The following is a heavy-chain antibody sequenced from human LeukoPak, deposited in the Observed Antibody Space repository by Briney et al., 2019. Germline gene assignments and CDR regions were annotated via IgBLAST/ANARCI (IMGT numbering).Heavy chain of an antibody. D-gene: IGHD3-10*01. CDR1: GYTFTDYSDYY. Sequence: ASVKVSCKASGYTFTDYSDYYIHWVRQAPGQGLEWMGWLSPHNGVTNYAQKFQGRVTMTRDTSISTAYMDLSSLKSDDTAVYYCVRSRGSGSYSTYYGMDVWGQGTTVTVSS. V-gene: IGHV1-2*02. CDR2: LSPHNGVT. CDR3: VRSRGSGSYSTYYGMDV. J-gene: IGHJ6*02.